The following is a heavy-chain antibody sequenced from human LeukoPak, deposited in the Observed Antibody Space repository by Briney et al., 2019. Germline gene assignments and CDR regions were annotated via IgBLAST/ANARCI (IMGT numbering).Heavy chain of an antibody. Sequence: PGGSLRLSCAASGFTFSSYAMSWVRQAPGKGLEWVSAISGSGGSTYYADSVKGRFTISRDNSKNTLYLQMNSLRAEDTAVYYCXXXXXXXXXDPHNWFDPWGQGTLVTVSS. V-gene: IGHV3-23*01. CDR1: GFTFSSYA. CDR3: XXXXXXXXXDPHNWFDP. J-gene: IGHJ5*02. CDR2: ISGSGGST.